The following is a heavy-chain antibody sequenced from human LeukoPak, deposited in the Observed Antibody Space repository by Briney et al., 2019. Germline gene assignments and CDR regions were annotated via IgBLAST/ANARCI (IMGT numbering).Heavy chain of an antibody. V-gene: IGHV4-31*03. Sequence: SQTLSLTCTVSGGSLSSGGYYWSWIRQPPGKGLEWIGYIYYSGNTYYNPSLKSRVTISVDTFKNQFSLNLSSVTAADTAVYYCARGVMLHASFNWFDPWGQGTLVTVSS. CDR2: IYYSGNT. CDR3: ARGVMLHASFNWFDP. D-gene: IGHD2-8*01. J-gene: IGHJ5*02. CDR1: GGSLSSGGYY.